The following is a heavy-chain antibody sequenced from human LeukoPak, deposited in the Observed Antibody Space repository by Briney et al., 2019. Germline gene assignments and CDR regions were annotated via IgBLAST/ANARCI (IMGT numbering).Heavy chain of an antibody. D-gene: IGHD2-21*01. V-gene: IGHV4-4*07. CDR3: ARYSPGYDAFDI. Sequence: SETLSLTCTVSGGSLWSFYWSWVRQPAGKGLEWIGRLYNNGSTNYSPSLKSRVTISVDTSKNQFSLKLSSVTAADTAVYYCARYSPGYDAFDIWGQGTMVTVSS. CDR1: GGSLWSFY. CDR2: LYNNGST. J-gene: IGHJ3*02.